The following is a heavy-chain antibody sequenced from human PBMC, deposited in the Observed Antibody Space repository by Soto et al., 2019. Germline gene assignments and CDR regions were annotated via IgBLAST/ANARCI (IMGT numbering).Heavy chain of an antibody. CDR3: ARAKITIFGGADY. CDR1: GFSFSSYP. Sequence: QVQLVESGGGVVQPGRSLRLSCAVPGFSFSSYPMHWVRQAPGKGLEWVAVISHDGSHTYFADSVKGRFTISRDNSKNTLFLQMNSLRTEDTAVYYCARAKITIFGGADYWGQGTLVTVSS. D-gene: IGHD3-3*01. CDR2: ISHDGSHT. J-gene: IGHJ4*02. V-gene: IGHV3-30-3*01.